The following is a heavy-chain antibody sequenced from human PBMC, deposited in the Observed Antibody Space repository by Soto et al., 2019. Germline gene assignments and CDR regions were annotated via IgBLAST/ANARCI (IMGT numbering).Heavy chain of an antibody. J-gene: IGHJ4*02. D-gene: IGHD3-22*01. CDR1: GFTFGDYA. CDR3: TRKAGSYDSSGYSYYFDY. V-gene: IGHV3-49*04. CDR2: IRSKAYGGTT. Sequence: GGSLRLSCTASGFTFGDYAMSWVRQAPGKGLEWVGFIRSKAYGGTTEYAASVKGRFTISRDDSKSIAYLQMNSLKTEDTAVYYCTRKAGSYDSSGYSYYFDYWGQGTLVTVSS.